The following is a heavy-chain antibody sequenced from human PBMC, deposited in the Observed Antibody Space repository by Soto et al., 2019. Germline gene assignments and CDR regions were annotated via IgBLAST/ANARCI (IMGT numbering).Heavy chain of an antibody. Sequence: QITLKESGPTLVKPTQTLTLTCTFSGFSLSTSGVGVGWIRQPPGKALEWLALIYWDDDKRYSPSLKSRLTMTKDTSKNQVVLTMTNMDPVDTATYYCAHATYYYASSGYYLYNWFDPWGQGTLVTVST. J-gene: IGHJ5*02. CDR1: GFSLSTSGVG. V-gene: IGHV2-5*02. CDR3: AHATYYYASSGYYLYNWFDP. CDR2: IYWDDDK. D-gene: IGHD3-22*01.